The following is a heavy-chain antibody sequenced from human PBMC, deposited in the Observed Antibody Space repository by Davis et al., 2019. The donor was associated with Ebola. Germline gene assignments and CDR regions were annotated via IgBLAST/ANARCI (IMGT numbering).Heavy chain of an antibody. CDR3: AKSPPDIVVVPAAILFDY. J-gene: IGHJ4*02. CDR1: GFTFSSYS. Sequence: GESLKISCAASGFTFSSYSMNWVRQAPGKGLEWVSSISSSSSYIYYADSVKGRFTISRDNSKNTLYLQMNSLRAEDTAVYYCAKSPPDIVVVPAAILFDYWGQGTLVTVSS. V-gene: IGHV3-21*04. CDR2: ISSSSSYI. D-gene: IGHD2-2*01.